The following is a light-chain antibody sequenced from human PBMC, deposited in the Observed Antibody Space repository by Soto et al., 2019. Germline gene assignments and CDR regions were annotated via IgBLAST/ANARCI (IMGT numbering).Light chain of an antibody. J-gene: IGLJ3*02. CDR2: EVS. Sequence: QSALTQPPSASGSHGQSVTISCTGTSSDVGGYNYVSWYQQYPGKAPKLMIYEVSKRPSGVPDRFSGSKSGKTASLTVSGLQPEDEADYYCTSYAGSNIWVFGGGTQLTVL. CDR1: SSDVGGYNY. CDR3: TSYAGSNIWV. V-gene: IGLV2-8*01.